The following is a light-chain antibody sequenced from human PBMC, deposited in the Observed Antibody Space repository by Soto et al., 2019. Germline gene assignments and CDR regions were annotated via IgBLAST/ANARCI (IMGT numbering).Light chain of an antibody. Sequence: QSALTQPASLSGSPGQSITISCTGASSDVGNYNYVSWFQQHPGKAPKLLIYEVTTRPSGVSNRFSGSKSGDTASLTISGLQAEDEADYFCSSYTSTSTIFVFGTRTKVTVL. CDR3: SSYTSTSTIFV. CDR2: EVT. J-gene: IGLJ1*01. CDR1: SSDVGNYNY. V-gene: IGLV2-14*01.